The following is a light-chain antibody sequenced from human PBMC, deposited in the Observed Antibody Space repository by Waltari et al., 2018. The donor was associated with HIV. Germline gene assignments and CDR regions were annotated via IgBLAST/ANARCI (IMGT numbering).Light chain of an antibody. CDR3: SSYAGSNNFGV. CDR1: SSDVGGYNY. CDR2: EVS. Sequence: QSALTQPPSASGSPGQSVTISCTGTSSDVGGYNYVSWYQQHPGKAPCLLINEVSTRPSGVPDRFSGSKSGNTASLTVSGLQAEDEADYYCSSYAGSNNFGVFGGGTKLTVL. V-gene: IGLV2-8*01. J-gene: IGLJ2*01.